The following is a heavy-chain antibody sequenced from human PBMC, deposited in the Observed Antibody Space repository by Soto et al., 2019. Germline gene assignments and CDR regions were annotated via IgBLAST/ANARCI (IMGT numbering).Heavy chain of an antibody. J-gene: IGHJ4*02. CDR1: GGSISSYY. V-gene: IGHV4-59*08. CDR2: IYYSGST. CDR3: ASRYGDTLDY. D-gene: IGHD4-17*01. Sequence: PSETLSLTCTVSGGSISSYYWSWIRQPPGKGLEWIGYIYYSGSTNYNPSLKSRVTISVDTSKNQFSLKLSSVTAADTAVYYCASRYGDTLDYWGQGTLVTVSS.